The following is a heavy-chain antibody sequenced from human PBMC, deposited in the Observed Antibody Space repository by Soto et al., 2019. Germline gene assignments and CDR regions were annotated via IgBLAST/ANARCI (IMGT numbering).Heavy chain of an antibody. Sequence: EVQLVESGGGLVQPGGSLRLSCAASGLTFSSYWMSWVRQAPGKGLEWVANIKQDGSEKNYVDSVKGRFTISRDNAKNSLCPQMNSLTAEDTAVYYCASQGRVPDAFDIWGQGTMVTVSS. CDR2: IKQDGSEK. D-gene: IGHD1-26*01. CDR3: ASQGRVPDAFDI. CDR1: GLTFSSYW. V-gene: IGHV3-7*01. J-gene: IGHJ3*02.